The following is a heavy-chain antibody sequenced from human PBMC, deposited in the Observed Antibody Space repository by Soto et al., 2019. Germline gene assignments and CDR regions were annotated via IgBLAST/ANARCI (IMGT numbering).Heavy chain of an antibody. Sequence: ASVKVSCKASGYTFTSYAMHWVRQAPGQRLEWMGWINAGNGNTKYSQKFQGRVTITRDTSASTAYMELSSLRSEDTAVYYCAIASVASYYYGMDVWGQGTTVTVSS. V-gene: IGHV1-3*01. CDR2: INAGNGNT. J-gene: IGHJ6*02. CDR1: GYTFTSYA. D-gene: IGHD6-19*01. CDR3: AIASVASYYYGMDV.